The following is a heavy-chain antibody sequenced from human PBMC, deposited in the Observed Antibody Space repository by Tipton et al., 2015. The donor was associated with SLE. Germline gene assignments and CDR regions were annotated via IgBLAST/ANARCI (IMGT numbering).Heavy chain of an antibody. CDR2: ISYTGST. J-gene: IGHJ4*02. CDR1: GGSIRSSYY. V-gene: IGHV4-39*07. CDR3: ATSPLTL. Sequence: TLSLTCTVSGGSIRSSYYWGWIRQSPGKGLEWIGSISYTGSTYYNPSLKGRVTISVDMSKNQFSLKLTSVTAADTAVYYCATSPLTLWGQGTLVTVSS. D-gene: IGHD2-2*01.